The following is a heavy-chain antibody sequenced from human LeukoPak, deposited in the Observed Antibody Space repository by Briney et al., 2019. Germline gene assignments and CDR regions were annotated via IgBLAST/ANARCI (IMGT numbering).Heavy chain of an antibody. CDR3: ARKAPLRRASDH. CDR2: INHSGST. D-gene: IGHD3-3*01. J-gene: IGHJ4*02. V-gene: IGHV4-34*01. Sequence: SETLSLTCAVYGGSFSGYYWSWIRQPPGKGLEWIGEINHSGSTNYNPSLKSRVTISVDTSKNQFSLKLSSVTAADTAVYYCARKAPLRRASDHWGQGTLVTVSS. CDR1: GGSFSGYY.